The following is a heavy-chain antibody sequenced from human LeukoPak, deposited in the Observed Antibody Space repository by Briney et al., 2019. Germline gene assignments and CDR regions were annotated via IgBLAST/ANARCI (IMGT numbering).Heavy chain of an antibody. CDR3: ARDRREMATISNYFDY. J-gene: IGHJ4*02. Sequence: PGGSLRLSCAASGFTFSSYGMSWVRQSPGKGLEWIGEINQSGSTNYNPSLKSRVTISVDTSKNQFSLKLSSVTAADTAVYYCARDRREMATISNYFDYWGQGTLVTVSS. CDR2: INQSGST. V-gene: IGHV4-34*01. CDR1: GFTFSSYG. D-gene: IGHD5-24*01.